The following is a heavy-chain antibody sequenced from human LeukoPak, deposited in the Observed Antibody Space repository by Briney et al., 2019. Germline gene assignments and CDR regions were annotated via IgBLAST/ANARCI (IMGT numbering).Heavy chain of an antibody. D-gene: IGHD3-3*01. CDR1: GGSISSYY. J-gene: IGHJ3*02. CDR3: ARARYDFWSGYLTDAFDI. Sequence: SETLSLTCTVSGGSISSYYWSWIRQPPGKGLEWIGYIYYSGSTNYNPSLKSRVTISVDTSKNQFSLKLSSVTAADTAVYYCARARYDFWSGYLTDAFDIWGQGTMVTVSS. CDR2: IYYSGST. V-gene: IGHV4-59*08.